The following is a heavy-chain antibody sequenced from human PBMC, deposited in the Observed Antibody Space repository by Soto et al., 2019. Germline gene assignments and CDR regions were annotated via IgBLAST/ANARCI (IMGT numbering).Heavy chain of an antibody. CDR1: GGSISSSSYY. CDR2: IYYSGST. V-gene: IGHV4-39*01. CDR3: ARLSPVVPAAQGDGDYYYGMDV. J-gene: IGHJ6*04. Sequence: PSETLSLTCTVSGGSISSSSYYWGWIRQPPGKGLEWIGSIYYSGSTYYNPSLKSRVTISVDTSKNQFSLKLSSVTATDTAVYYCARLSPVVPAAQGDGDYYYGMDVWGKGTTVTVSS. D-gene: IGHD2-2*01.